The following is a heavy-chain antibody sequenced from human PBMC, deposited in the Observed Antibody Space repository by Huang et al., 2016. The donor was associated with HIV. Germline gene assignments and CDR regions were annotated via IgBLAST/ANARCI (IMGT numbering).Heavy chain of an antibody. V-gene: IGHV3-21*01. CDR1: GFTFSSYS. D-gene: IGHD6-6*01. Sequence: EVQLVESGGGLVKPGGSLRLSCAASGFTFSSYSMNWVRQAEGKGLGWVSSIISSSSYIYYTDSVKGRFTISRDNAKNSLYLQMNSLRAEDTAVYYCARVSWLDREYSSSSGYYYYGMDVWGQGTTVTVSS. J-gene: IGHJ6*02. CDR2: IISSSSYI. CDR3: ARVSWLDREYSSSSGYYYYGMDV.